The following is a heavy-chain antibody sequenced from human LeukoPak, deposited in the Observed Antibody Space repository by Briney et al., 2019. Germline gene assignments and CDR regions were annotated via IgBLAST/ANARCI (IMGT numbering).Heavy chain of an antibody. CDR1: GFTFDDYA. Sequence: HPGGSLRVSCAASGFTFDDYAMHWVRQAPGKGLEWVSLISWDGASTYYGDSVKGRFTISRDNSKNSLYLQMNSLRAEDTALYYCAKGLAAAGTYYYYMDVWGKGTTVTVSS. CDR3: AKGLAAAGTYYYYMDV. V-gene: IGHV3-43D*03. J-gene: IGHJ6*03. D-gene: IGHD6-13*01. CDR2: ISWDGAST.